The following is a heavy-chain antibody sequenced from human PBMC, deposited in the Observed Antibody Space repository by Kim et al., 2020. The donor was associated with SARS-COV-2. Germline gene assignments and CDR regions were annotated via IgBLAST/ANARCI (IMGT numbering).Heavy chain of an antibody. D-gene: IGHD2-15*01. J-gene: IGHJ4*02. V-gene: IGHV3-53*01. CDR3: AREGGGSFYY. Sequence: HQEPVKGQFTRSRDTSKKPLYLQMNSLRAEDTAVYYCAREGGGSFYYWGQGTLVTVSS.